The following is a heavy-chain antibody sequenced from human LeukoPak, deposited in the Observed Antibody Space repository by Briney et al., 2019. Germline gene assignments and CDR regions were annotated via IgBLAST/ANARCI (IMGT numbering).Heavy chain of an antibody. V-gene: IGHV4-31*03. CDR2: IYYSGTT. CDR3: ARDEDGYNSLEY. D-gene: IGHD5-24*01. J-gene: IGHJ4*02. Sequence: PSETLSLTCSVSNGSINSGGFYWSWVRQPPGKGLEWIGYIYYSGTTYYNPSPKSRLIMSVDTCKNQFSLKLSSVTAADTAVYYCARDEDGYNSLEYWGQGTLVTVSS. CDR1: NGSINSGGFY.